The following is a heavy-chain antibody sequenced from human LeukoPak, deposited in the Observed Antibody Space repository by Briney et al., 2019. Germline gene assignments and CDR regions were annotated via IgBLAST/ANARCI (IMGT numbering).Heavy chain of an antibody. CDR2: ISGSAGRT. V-gene: IGHV3-23*01. CDR3: ASLSSFFDYYYYYMDV. Sequence: PGGSLRLSCAASGFSFSTYAMSWVRQAPGKGLEWVSGISGSAGRTYHAESVKGRFTISRDNSKNTLYLQMNSLRAEDTAVYYCASLSSFFDYYYYYMDVWGRGTTVTVSS. D-gene: IGHD6-13*01. J-gene: IGHJ6*03. CDR1: GFSFSTYA.